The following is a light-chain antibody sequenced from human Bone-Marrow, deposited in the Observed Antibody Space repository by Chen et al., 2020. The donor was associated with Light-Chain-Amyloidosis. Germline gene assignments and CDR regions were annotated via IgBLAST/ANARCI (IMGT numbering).Light chain of an antibody. CDR3: AAWDDSLNGGV. CDR1: SSNIGNNY. CDR2: KNN. J-gene: IGLJ2*01. V-gene: IGLV1-47*01. Sequence: QSVLTQPPSASGTPGPRVTISCSGSSSNIGNNYVYWYQQVPRTAPKLLIYKNNQRPSGVPDRFSGSRSGTSASLAISGLRSEDDADYYCAAWDDSLNGGVFGGGTKLTVL.